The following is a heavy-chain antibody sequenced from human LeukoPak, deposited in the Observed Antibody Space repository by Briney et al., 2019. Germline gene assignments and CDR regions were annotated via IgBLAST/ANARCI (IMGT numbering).Heavy chain of an antibody. CDR2: INPNSGGT. J-gene: IGHJ4*02. Sequence: GASVKVSCKASGYTFTGYYMHWVRQAPGQGLEWMGWINPNSGGTNYAQKFQGRVTMTRDTSISTAYMELSRLRSDDTAVYYCARLVIGYCSGGSCYDGFDYWGQGTLVTVSS. D-gene: IGHD2-15*01. CDR3: ARLVIGYCSGGSCYDGFDY. CDR1: GYTFTGYY. V-gene: IGHV1-2*02.